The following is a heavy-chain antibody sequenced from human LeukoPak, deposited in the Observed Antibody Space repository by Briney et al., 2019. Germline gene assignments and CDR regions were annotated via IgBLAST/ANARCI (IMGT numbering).Heavy chain of an antibody. CDR1: GGSISSGDYY. Sequence: PSQTLSLTCTVSGGSISSGDYYWSWIRQPPGKGLEWIGYIYYSGSTYYNPSLKSRVTISVDTSKNQFSLKLSSVTAADTAVYYCAREIVVVPAAHYFDYWGQGTLVTVSS. CDR2: IYYSGST. CDR3: AREIVVVPAAHYFDY. D-gene: IGHD2-2*01. V-gene: IGHV4-30-4*01. J-gene: IGHJ4*02.